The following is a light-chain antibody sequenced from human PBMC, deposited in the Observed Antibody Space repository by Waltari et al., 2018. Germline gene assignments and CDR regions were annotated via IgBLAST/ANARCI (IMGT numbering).Light chain of an antibody. CDR3: SSYAGSNNLV. CDR1: SSAVAGYNY. V-gene: IGLV2-8*01. Sequence: QSALTQPPSASASPGQSVTTSCTGPSSAVAGYNYAPWYQHHPGKAPKLMIYEVSKRPSGVPDRFSGSKSGNTASLTVSGLQAEDEADYYCSSYAGSNNLVFGGGTKLTVL. CDR2: EVS. J-gene: IGLJ2*01.